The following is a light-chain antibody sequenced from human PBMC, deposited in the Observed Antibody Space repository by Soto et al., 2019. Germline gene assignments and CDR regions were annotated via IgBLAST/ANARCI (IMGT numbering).Light chain of an antibody. Sequence: IVVTQSPATLSVSQGESATLSCRASQSVSSNLAWHQQKPGQAPRILMYDASTRATGISARFSGSGSGTEFTLTISSLQSEDFAVYYCQQYHNWPPTFGQGTRLE. CDR2: DAS. V-gene: IGKV3-15*01. CDR1: QSVSSN. J-gene: IGKJ5*01. CDR3: QQYHNWPPT.